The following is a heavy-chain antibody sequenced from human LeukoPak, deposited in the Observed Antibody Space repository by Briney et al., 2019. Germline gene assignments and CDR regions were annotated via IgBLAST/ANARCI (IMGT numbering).Heavy chain of an antibody. Sequence: PGGSLRLSCAASGFTFSSHAMSWVRQAPGKGLEWVSAINGSGSSTYYADFVKGRVSISRDNSKNTLYLQMNSLRVEDTALYYCARDFWDDFEYFDLWGRGTLVTVSS. J-gene: IGHJ2*01. D-gene: IGHD3-3*01. CDR3: ARDFWDDFEYFDL. CDR2: INGSGSST. CDR1: GFTFSSHA. V-gene: IGHV3-23*01.